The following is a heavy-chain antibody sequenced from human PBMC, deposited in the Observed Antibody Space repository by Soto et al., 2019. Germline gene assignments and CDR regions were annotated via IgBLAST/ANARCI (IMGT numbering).Heavy chain of an antibody. CDR1: GFTFSTYT. CDR2: INGRGNYI. D-gene: IGHD1-26*01. CDR3: VREDGKVGTNSAFDY. J-gene: IGHJ4*02. Sequence: VGSLRLSCASSGFTFSTYTMNWVRQAPGKGLEWVSSINGRGNYIYYAESVKGRFTISRDNAKNSLYLQMDRLRAEDTALFYCVREDGKVGTNSAFDYWGLGALVTVSS. V-gene: IGHV3-21*01.